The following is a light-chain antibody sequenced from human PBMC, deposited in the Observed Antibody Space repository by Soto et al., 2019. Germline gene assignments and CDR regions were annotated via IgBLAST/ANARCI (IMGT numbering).Light chain of an antibody. CDR1: QSISXH. Sequence: DIQMTQSPSSLSASVGDRVTITCRASQSISXHFXXXQKKHXXXPTXTXXXXVILQSXVPSRFSGSGSGTDFTLTISSLQPEDFATYYCQQSYITPVTFGQGTKGAI. V-gene: IGKV1-39*01. J-gene: IGKJ1*01. CDR3: QQSYITPVT. CDR2: XXV.